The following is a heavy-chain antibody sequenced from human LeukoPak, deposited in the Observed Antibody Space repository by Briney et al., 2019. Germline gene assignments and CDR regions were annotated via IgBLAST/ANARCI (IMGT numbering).Heavy chain of an antibody. V-gene: IGHV4-4*08. Sequence: SETLSLTCTVSGGSISSYYWSWIRQPPGKGLEWIGHIYTSGSTSYNPSLKSRVTISLDTSKNQFSLNLSSVTAADTAVYYCARGGNWDSYYFGYWGQGTLVTVSS. CDR1: GGSISSYY. J-gene: IGHJ4*02. CDR3: ARGGNWDSYYFGY. CDR2: IYTSGST. D-gene: IGHD1-1*01.